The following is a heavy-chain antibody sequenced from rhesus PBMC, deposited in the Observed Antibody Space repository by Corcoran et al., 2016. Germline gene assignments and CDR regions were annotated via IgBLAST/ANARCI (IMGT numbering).Heavy chain of an antibody. CDR2: IDGIIAGT. CDR1: GGSISGYY. V-gene: IGHV4-81*01. CDR3: ARELNYVDYGLDS. J-gene: IGHJ6*01. Sequence: QVQLQESGPGLVKPSETLSLTCAVSGGSISGYYWSWIRQPPGKGLEWIGNIDGIIAGTNYNPSLKSRVTISRDTSKNQFSRKLSSVTAADTAVYYCARELNYVDYGLDSWGQGVVVTVSS. D-gene: IGHD1-26*01.